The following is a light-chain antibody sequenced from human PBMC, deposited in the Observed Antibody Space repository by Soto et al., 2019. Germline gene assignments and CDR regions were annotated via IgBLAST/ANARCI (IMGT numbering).Light chain of an antibody. J-gene: IGLJ2*01. V-gene: IGLV4-60*02. CDR1: SGHSSYI. Sequence: QPVLTQSSSASASLGSSVKLTCTLSSGHSSYIIAWHQQQPGKAPRYLMKLEGSGSYNKGSGVPDRFSGSSSGADRYLTISNLQFEDEADYYCETWDSKKVVFGGGTKLTVL. CDR3: ETWDSKKVV. CDR2: LEGSGSY.